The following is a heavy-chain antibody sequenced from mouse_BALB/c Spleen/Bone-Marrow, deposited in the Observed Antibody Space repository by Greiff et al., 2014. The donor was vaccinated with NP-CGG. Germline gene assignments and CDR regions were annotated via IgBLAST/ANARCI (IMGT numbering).Heavy chain of an antibody. V-gene: IGHV1-54*01. CDR1: GYAFTNYL. CDR3: ARDGGYDEGYAMDY. J-gene: IGHJ4*01. CDR2: INPGSGGT. D-gene: IGHD2-2*01. Sequence: QVQLQQSGAELVRPGTSVKVSCKASGYAFTNYLIEWVKQRPGQGLEWIGVINPGSGGTNYNEKFKGKATLTADKSSSTAYMQLSSLTSDDSAVYFCARDGGYDEGYAMDYWGQGTSVTVSS.